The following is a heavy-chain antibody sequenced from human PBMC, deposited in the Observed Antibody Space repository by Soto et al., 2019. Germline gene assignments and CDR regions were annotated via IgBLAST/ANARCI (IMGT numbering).Heavy chain of an antibody. Sequence: GASVKVSCKASGGTFSSYAISWVRQAPGQGLEWMGGIIPIFGTANYAQKFQGRVTITADESTSTAYMELSSLRSEDTAVYYCARTYYYDSSGHRDNWFDPWGQGTLVTVSS. CDR1: GGTFSSYA. CDR2: IIPIFGTA. V-gene: IGHV1-69*13. J-gene: IGHJ5*02. CDR3: ARTYYYDSSGHRDNWFDP. D-gene: IGHD3-22*01.